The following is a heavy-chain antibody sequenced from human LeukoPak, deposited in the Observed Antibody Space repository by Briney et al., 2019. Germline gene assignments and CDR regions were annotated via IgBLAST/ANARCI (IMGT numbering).Heavy chain of an antibody. CDR2: IYYSGST. V-gene: IGHV4-59*08. D-gene: IGHD3-22*01. J-gene: IGHJ4*02. CDR1: GGSISSYY. Sequence: PSETLSLTCTVSGGSISSYYWSWIRQPPGKGLERIGYIYYSGSTNYNPSLKSRVTISVDTSKNQFSLKLSSVTAADTAVYYCARALNYYDSRRPSYYFDYWGQGTLVTVSS. CDR3: ARALNYYDSRRPSYYFDY.